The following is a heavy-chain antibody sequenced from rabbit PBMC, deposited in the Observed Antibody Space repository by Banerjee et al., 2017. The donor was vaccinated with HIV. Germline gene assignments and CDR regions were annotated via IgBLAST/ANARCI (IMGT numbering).Heavy chain of an antibody. J-gene: IGHJ4*01. Sequence: QLKESGGGLVQPGGSLKLSCKASGFDFSSYYMSWVRQAPGKGLEWIGYIDPVFGSTYYASWVNGRFSISRENTQNTVSLQLNSLTAADTATYFCAREAGSGVYKGIFNLWGPGTLVTVS. D-gene: IGHD8-1*01. CDR3: AREAGSGVYKGIFNL. CDR1: GFDFSSYY. V-gene: IGHV1S7*01. CDR2: IDPVFGST.